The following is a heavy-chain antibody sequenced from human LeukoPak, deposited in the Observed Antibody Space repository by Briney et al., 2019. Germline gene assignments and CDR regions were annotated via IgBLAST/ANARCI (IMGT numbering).Heavy chain of an antibody. J-gene: IGHJ5*02. Sequence: SVKVSCKASGGTFSSYAISWVRQAPGHGLEWMGGIIPIFGTANYAQKFQGRVTITADDSTSTAYMELSSLRSEDTAVYYCARSPHDYGNRFWFDPWGQGTLVPVSS. V-gene: IGHV1-69*13. CDR2: IIPIFGTA. D-gene: IGHD4-17*01. CDR1: GGTFSSYA. CDR3: ARSPHDYGNRFWFDP.